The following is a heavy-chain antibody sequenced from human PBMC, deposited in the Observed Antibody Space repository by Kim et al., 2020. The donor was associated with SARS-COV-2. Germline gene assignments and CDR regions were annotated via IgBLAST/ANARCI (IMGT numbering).Heavy chain of an antibody. CDR3: ARRPVRGVIKDAFDI. Sequence: SETLSLTCTVSGGSISSSSYYWGWLRQPPGKGLEWIGSIYYSGSTYYNPSLKSRVTISVDTSKNQFSLKLSSVTAADTAVYYCARRPVRGVIKDAFDIWGQGTMVTVSS. CDR2: IYYSGST. V-gene: IGHV4-39*01. CDR1: GGSISSSSYY. D-gene: IGHD3-10*01. J-gene: IGHJ3*02.